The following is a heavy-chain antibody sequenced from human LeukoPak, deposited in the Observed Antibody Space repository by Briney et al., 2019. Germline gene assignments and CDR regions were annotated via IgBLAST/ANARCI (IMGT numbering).Heavy chain of an antibody. CDR3: AREEWKAVAGRGDY. CDR2: IKQDGTEK. CDR1: GFTFSSYW. J-gene: IGHJ4*02. D-gene: IGHD6-19*01. V-gene: IGHV3-7*03. Sequence: GGSLRLSCAASGFTFSSYWMSWVRQAPGKGLEWLANIKQDGTEKYYVDSVRGRFTVSRDNAKNSLYLQMNSLRAEDTAVYYCAREEWKAVAGRGDYWGQGTLVTVSS.